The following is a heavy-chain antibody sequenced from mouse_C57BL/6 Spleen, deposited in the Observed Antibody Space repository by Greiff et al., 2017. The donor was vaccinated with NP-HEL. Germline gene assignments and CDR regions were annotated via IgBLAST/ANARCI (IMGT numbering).Heavy chain of an antibody. CDR1: GFTFSSYA. V-gene: IGHV5-4*01. Sequence: DVQLVESGGGLVKPGGSLKLSCAASGFTFSSYAMSWVRQTPEKRLEWVATISDGGSYTYYPDNVKGRFTISRDNAKNNLYLQMSHLKSEDTAMYYGARDRDTTVGALYYYAMDYWGQGTSVTVSS. D-gene: IGHD1-1*01. CDR3: ARDRDTTVGALYYYAMDY. J-gene: IGHJ4*01. CDR2: ISDGGSYT.